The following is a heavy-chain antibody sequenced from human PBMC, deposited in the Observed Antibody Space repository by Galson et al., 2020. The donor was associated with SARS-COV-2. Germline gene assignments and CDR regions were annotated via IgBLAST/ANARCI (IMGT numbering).Heavy chain of an antibody. CDR3: ARVVLRCSGTSCYPNNYYGMDV. CDR1: GGSISSGDYS. CDR2: IYYSGST. Sequence: ETSETLSLTCTVSGGSISSGDYSWSWIRQPPGKGLEWIGYIYYSGSTYYNPSLKSRVTISIDTSKKQFSLKLSSVTAADTAVYYWARVVLRCSGTSCYPNNYYGMDVWGQGTTVTVSS. D-gene: IGHD2-2*01. J-gene: IGHJ6*02. V-gene: IGHV4-30-4*01.